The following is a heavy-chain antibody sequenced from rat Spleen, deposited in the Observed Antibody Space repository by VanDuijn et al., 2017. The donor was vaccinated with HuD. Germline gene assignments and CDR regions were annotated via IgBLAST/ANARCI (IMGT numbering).Heavy chain of an antibody. CDR2: IWSNGGT. CDR1: GLSLTSNS. J-gene: IGHJ2*01. Sequence: QVQLTESGPGLVQPSQTLSLTCTVSGLSLTSNSVSWIRQPPGKGLEWMAVIWSNGGTDYNSALKSRLSISRDTSKSQVFLKMNNLQIEDTAMHFCVRGSAFFDYWGQGVLVTVSS. CDR3: VRGSAFFDY. D-gene: IGHD3-3*01. V-gene: IGHV2-47*01.